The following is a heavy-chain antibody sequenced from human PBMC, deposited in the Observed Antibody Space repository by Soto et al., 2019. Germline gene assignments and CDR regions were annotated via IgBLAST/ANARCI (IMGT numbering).Heavy chain of an antibody. CDR2: INPSGDSI. D-gene: IGHD3-16*01. J-gene: IGHJ4*02. Sequence: VASVKVSCKASGYTSINYCMYWVRQAPGQGLEWMGRINPSGDSITYAQKFQGRVTMTRDTSTSTVYMELSSLRSEDTAVYYCVSDGTATYTGFDYWGQGTLVTVSS. CDR1: GYTSINYC. CDR3: VSDGTATYTGFDY. V-gene: IGHV1-46*03.